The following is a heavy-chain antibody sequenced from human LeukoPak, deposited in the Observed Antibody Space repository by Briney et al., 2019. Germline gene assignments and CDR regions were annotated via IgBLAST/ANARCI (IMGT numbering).Heavy chain of an antibody. CDR3: ARGDYYDSSGYHYIGVDY. Sequence: PGGSLRLSCAASGFTFSSYAIHWVRQAPGKGLEGVAVISYDGSDKYYADSVKGRFTITRDNSKNTLYLQMNSLRAEDTAVYYCARGDYYDSSGYHYIGVDYWGQGTLVTVSS. V-gene: IGHV3-30*04. CDR1: GFTFSSYA. J-gene: IGHJ4*02. D-gene: IGHD3-22*01. CDR2: ISYDGSDK.